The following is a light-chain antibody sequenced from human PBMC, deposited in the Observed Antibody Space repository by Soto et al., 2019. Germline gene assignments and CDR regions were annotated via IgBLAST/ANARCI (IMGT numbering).Light chain of an antibody. CDR3: CSYAGSFYV. V-gene: IGLV2-11*01. Sequence: SALTPPRSVSGTPGHAVTISCTGTSSDVGGYNYVSWYQQHPGKAPKLMIYDVSKRPSGVPDRFSGSKSGNTASLTISGLQAEDEADYYCCSYAGSFYVFGTGTKVTVL. CDR2: DVS. J-gene: IGLJ1*01. CDR1: SSDVGGYNY.